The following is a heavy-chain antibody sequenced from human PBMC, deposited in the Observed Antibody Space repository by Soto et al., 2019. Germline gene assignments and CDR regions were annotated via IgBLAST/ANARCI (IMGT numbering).Heavy chain of an antibody. CDR3: ARGASGTGGCPFPYFDY. CDR2: IDPGSGAT. CDR1: TYTFTDYY. D-gene: IGHD2-8*02. J-gene: IGHJ4*02. Sequence: HEHLVQSGAEVKRPGASLKVSCKASTYTFTDYYIHWVRQAPGQGLEWMGWIDPGSGATNYAPNFQGRVTLTSDTAINTASMDLPSLTSDDTAVYYCARGASGTGGCPFPYFDYWGQGTLVIVSS. V-gene: IGHV1-2*02.